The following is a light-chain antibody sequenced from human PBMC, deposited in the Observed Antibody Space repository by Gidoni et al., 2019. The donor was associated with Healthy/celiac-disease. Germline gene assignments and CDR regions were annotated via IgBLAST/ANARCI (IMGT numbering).Light chain of an antibody. CDR3: QTWGTGIGV. V-gene: IGLV4-69*01. CDR2: LNSDGSH. J-gene: IGLJ1*01. CDR1: SGHSSYA. Sequence: QLVLTQSPSASASLGASVKLTCTLSSGHSSYAIAWHQQQPEQGPRYLMKLNSDGSHSKGDGIPDRFSGSSSGAERYLTISSLQSEDEADYYCQTWGTGIGVFGTGTKVTVL.